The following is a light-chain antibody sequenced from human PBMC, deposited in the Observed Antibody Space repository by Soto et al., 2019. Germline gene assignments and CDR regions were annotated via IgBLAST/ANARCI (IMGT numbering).Light chain of an antibody. Sequence: DIQMTQSPSTLSASVGDRVTITCRASQNIDSGLAWYQQKPGKAPKLLIYKASTLESGVPLRFSGSGSGTEFTLTITSLQHDDFATSYCQQYHFFWTFGQGTRVEIK. CDR3: QQYHFFWT. V-gene: IGKV1-5*03. J-gene: IGKJ1*01. CDR1: QNIDSG. CDR2: KAS.